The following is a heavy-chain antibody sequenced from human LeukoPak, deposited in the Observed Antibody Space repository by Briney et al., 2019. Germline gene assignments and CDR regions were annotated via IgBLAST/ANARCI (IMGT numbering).Heavy chain of an antibody. CDR1: GGTFSTHA. CDR2: FSAYNGNT. Sequence: ASVKVSCKASGGTFSTHAISWVRQAPGQGLEWMGWFSAYNGNTNYAQKLQGRVTMTTDTSTSTAYMELRSLRSDDTAVYYCARDPVILEYYDILTGYSPHWYFDLWGRGTLVTVSS. CDR3: ARDPVILEYYDILTGYSPHWYFDL. J-gene: IGHJ2*01. V-gene: IGHV1-18*01. D-gene: IGHD3-9*01.